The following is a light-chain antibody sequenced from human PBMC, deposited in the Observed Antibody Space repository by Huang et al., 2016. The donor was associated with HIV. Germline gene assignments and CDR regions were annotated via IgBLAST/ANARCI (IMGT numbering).Light chain of an antibody. CDR1: QSISSY. CDR2: AAS. CDR3: QQSYSTPS. Sequence: DIQMTQSPSSLSASVGDRVTITCRASQSISSYLNWYQQKPGKAPKRLIYAASSLQSGVPSRFSGSGSGTDFTLTISSLQPEDVATYYCQQSYSTPSFGGGTKVEIK. J-gene: IGKJ4*01. V-gene: IGKV1-39*01.